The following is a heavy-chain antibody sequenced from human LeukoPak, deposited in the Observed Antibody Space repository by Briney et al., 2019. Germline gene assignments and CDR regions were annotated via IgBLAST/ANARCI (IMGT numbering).Heavy chain of an antibody. J-gene: IGHJ4*02. CDR1: GYTFIAYY. CDR2: INTNTGNP. Sequence: ASVKVSCKASGYTFIAYYMHWLRQAPGQGLEWMGWINTNTGNPTYAQGFTGRFVFSLDTSVSTAYLQISSLKAEDTAVYYCARGGIGDPLRGDYWGQGTLVTVSS. D-gene: IGHD3-16*01. V-gene: IGHV7-4-1*02. CDR3: ARGGIGDPLRGDY.